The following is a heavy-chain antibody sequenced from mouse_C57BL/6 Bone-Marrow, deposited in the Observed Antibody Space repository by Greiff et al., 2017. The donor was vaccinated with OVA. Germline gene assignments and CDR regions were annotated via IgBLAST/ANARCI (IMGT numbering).Heavy chain of an antibody. V-gene: IGHV6-3*01. J-gene: IGHJ3*01. CDR2: IRLKSDNYAT. CDR3: TGWVFAY. Sequence: DVMLVESGGGLVQPGGSMKLSCVASGFTFSNYWMNWVRQSPEKGLEWVAQIRLKSDNYATHYAESVKGRFTISRDDSKSSVYLQMNNLRAEDTGIYYCTGWVFAYWGQGTLVTVSA. D-gene: IGHD4-1*01. CDR1: GFTFSNYW.